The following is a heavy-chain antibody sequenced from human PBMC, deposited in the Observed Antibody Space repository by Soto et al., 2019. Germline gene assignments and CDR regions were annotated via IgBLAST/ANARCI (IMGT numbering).Heavy chain of an antibody. D-gene: IGHD2-2*01. CDR2: ISSSSSTI. CDR3: ASGPRPAALRFDP. J-gene: IGHJ5*02. Sequence: EVQLVESGGGLVQPGGSLRLSCAASGFTFSSYSMNWVRQAPGKGLEWVSYISSSSSTIYYADSVKGRFTISRDNAKNSLYLQMNSLRAEDTAVYYCASGPRPAALRFDPWGQGTLVTVSS. V-gene: IGHV3-48*01. CDR1: GFTFSSYS.